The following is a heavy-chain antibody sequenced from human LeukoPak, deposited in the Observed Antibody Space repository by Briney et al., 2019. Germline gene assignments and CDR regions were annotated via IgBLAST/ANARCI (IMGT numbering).Heavy chain of an antibody. D-gene: IGHD3-10*01. CDR3: ARDSYYYGSGSYPDV. J-gene: IGHJ6*04. V-gene: IGHV4-4*07. Sequence: PSETLSLTCTVSGGSISSYYWSWIRQPAGKGLEWIGRIYTSGRTNYNPSLKSRVTMSVDTSKNQFSLKLSSVTAADTAVYYCARDSYYYGSGSYPDVWGKGTTVTVSS. CDR2: IYTSGRT. CDR1: GGSISSYY.